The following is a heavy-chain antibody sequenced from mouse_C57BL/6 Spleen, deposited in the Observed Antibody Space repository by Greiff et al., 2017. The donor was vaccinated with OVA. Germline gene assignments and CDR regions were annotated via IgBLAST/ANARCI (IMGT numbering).Heavy chain of an antibody. J-gene: IGHJ3*01. CDR1: GYSFTDYN. Sequence: VHVKQSGPELVKPGASVKISCKASGYSFTDYNMNWVKQSNGKSLEWIGVINPNYGTTSYNQKFKGKATLTVDQSSSTAYMQLNSLTSEDSAVYYCARGRSTGSSYEFAYWGQGTLVTVSA. CDR2: INPNYGTT. CDR3: ARGRSTGSSYEFAY. V-gene: IGHV1-39*01. D-gene: IGHD1-1*01.